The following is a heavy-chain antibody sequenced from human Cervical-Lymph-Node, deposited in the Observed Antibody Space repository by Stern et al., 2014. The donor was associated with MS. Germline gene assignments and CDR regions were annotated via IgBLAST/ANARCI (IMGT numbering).Heavy chain of an antibody. CDR2: IKSKANGETT. Sequence: EVQLVESGGGLVHPGGSLRLSCAASGFIFSNAWMSWGRQAPGKGLEWVGRIKSKANGETTDYAAPVKGRFTISRDDSKTTVYVQMNSLTTADTGVYYCTTLDCSRTSCNAPDWGQGTTVTVSS. CDR1: GFIFSNAW. CDR3: TTLDCSRTSCNAPD. J-gene: IGHJ6*02. V-gene: IGHV3-15*05. D-gene: IGHD2-2*01.